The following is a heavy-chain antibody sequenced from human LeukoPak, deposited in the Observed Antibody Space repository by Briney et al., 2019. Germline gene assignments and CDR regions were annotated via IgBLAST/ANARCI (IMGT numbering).Heavy chain of an antibody. V-gene: IGHV3-23*01. CDR3: AKGGQWLPPDY. D-gene: IGHD6-19*01. Sequence: GGSLRRSCAASGFTFSSSAMSWVRQAPGKGLEWVSAISGYDGRTYYAVPVKGRFTIYRDNSKNTLYLQMTSLGAEDTAGYYCAKGGQWLPPDYWGQGTLVTVSS. J-gene: IGHJ4*02. CDR1: GFTFSSSA. CDR2: ISGYDGRT.